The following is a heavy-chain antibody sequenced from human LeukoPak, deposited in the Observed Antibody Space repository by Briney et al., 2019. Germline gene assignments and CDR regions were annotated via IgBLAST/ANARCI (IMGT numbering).Heavy chain of an antibody. CDR3: ARDFPPIAAAGTSRYFDS. J-gene: IGHJ4*02. CDR2: MNPNSGNT. V-gene: IGHV1-8*01. CDR1: GYTFTSYD. D-gene: IGHD6-13*01. Sequence: ASVKVSCKASGYTFTSYDINWVRQATGQGLEWMGWMNPNSGNTGYAQKFQGRVTMTRNTSISTAYMELSSLRSEDTAVYYCARDFPPIAAAGTSRYFDSWGPGTLVTVSS.